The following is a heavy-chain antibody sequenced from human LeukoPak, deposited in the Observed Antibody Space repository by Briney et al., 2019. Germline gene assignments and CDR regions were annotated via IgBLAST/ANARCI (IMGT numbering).Heavy chain of an antibody. CDR2: IYYSGST. V-gene: IGHV4-59*01. CDR1: GGSHKSYY. Sequence: SETLSLTCTLSGGSHKSYYWSWIRQPPGKGLEWIGYIYYSGSTNYNPSLKSQVTISVDTSKNQFSLKLSSVTAADTAVYYCARDRRRAWYYGMDVWGKGTTVTVSS. CDR3: ARDRRRAWYYGMDV. J-gene: IGHJ6*04.